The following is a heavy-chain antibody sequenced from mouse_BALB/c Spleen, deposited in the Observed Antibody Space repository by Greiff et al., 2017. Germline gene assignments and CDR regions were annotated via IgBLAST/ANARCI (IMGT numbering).Heavy chain of an antibody. CDR2: IWGDGST. J-gene: IGHJ1*01. V-gene: IGHV2-6-7*01. CDR1: GFSLTGYG. Sequence: VMLVESGPGLVAPSQCLSITCTVSGFSLTGYGVNWVRQAPGKGLEWLGMIWGDGSTDYNSALKSRLSISKDNSKSQVFLKMNSLQTDDTARYYWAREAIYYCGDRYFDVWGAGTTVTVSS. CDR3: AREAIYYCGDRYFDV. D-gene: IGHD2-13*01.